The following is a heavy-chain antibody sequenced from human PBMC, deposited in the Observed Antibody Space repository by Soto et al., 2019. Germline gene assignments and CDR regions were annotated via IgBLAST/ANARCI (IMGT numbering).Heavy chain of an antibody. Sequence: QVQLVESGGGVVQPGRSLRLSCAASGFTFSSYAMHWVRQAPGKGLEWVAVISYDGSNKYYADSVKGRFTISRDNSKNTLYRQMNSLRAEETAVYYCARESAADTTRFDSWGQGTLVTVSS. J-gene: IGHJ4*02. V-gene: IGHV3-30-3*01. CDR3: ARESAADTTRFDS. CDR2: ISYDGSNK. CDR1: GFTFSSYA. D-gene: IGHD6-13*01.